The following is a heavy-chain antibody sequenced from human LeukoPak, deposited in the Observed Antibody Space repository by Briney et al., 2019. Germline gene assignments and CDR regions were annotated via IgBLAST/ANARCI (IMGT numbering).Heavy chain of an antibody. CDR3: ARGRYCSGGSCYRLFDY. D-gene: IGHD2-15*01. Sequence: ASVKVSCKASGGTFSSYAISWVRQAPGQGLEWMGGIIPIFGTANYAQKFQGRVTITADESTSTAYMELSSLRSEDTAVYYCARGRYCSGGSCYRLFDYWGQGTLVTVSS. CDR2: IIPIFGTA. V-gene: IGHV1-69*13. J-gene: IGHJ4*02. CDR1: GGTFSSYA.